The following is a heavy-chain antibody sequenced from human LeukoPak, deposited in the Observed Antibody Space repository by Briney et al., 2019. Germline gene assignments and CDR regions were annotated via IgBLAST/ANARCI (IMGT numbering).Heavy chain of an antibody. D-gene: IGHD5-24*01. Sequence: GASVKVSCKASGGTFSSYAISWVRQAPAQGLEWMGRIIPILGIANYAQKFQGRVTITADKSTSTAYMELSSLRSEDTAVYYCARDGYNRFDYWGQGTLVTVSS. J-gene: IGHJ4*02. CDR1: GGTFSSYA. CDR2: IIPILGIA. CDR3: ARDGYNRFDY. V-gene: IGHV1-69*04.